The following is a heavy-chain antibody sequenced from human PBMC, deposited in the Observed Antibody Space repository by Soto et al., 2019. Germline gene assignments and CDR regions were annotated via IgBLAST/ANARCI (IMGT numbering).Heavy chain of an antibody. Sequence: SETLSLTCTVSGGSISSYYWSWIRQPPGKGLEWIGYIYHSGSTYYNPSLKSRVTISVDRSKNQFSLKLSSVTAADTAVYYCARRNDYGDYGFDYWGQGTLVPVSS. CDR2: IYHSGST. CDR3: ARRNDYGDYGFDY. CDR1: GGSISSYY. V-gene: IGHV4-59*12. D-gene: IGHD4-17*01. J-gene: IGHJ4*02.